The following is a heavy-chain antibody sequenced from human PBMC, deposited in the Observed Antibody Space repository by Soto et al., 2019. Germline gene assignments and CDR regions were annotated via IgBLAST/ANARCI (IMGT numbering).Heavy chain of an antibody. CDR1: GGSISSYY. V-gene: IGHV4-59*01. CDR3: ARKGGWSSGWFMDV. J-gene: IGHJ6*03. Sequence: SETLSLTCTVSGGSISSYYWSWIRQPPGKGLEWIGYIYYSGSTNYNPSLKSRVTISVDTSKNQFSLKLSSVTAADTAVYYCARKGGWSSGWFMDVWGKGTTVTVSS. CDR2: IYYSGST. D-gene: IGHD6-19*01.